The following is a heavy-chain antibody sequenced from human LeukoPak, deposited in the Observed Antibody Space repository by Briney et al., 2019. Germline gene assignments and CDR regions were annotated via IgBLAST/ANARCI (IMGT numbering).Heavy chain of an antibody. Sequence: GGSLRLSCAASGFTFSSYAMTWVRQAPGKGLDWVAAITAPGSSTFHADSVKGRFTISRDNAKNSLYLQMNSLRAEDTAVYYCARPIYCSSTSCYTPYFDYWGQGTLVTVSS. D-gene: IGHD2-2*02. V-gene: IGHV3-23*01. CDR2: ITAPGSST. CDR3: ARPIYCSSTSCYTPYFDY. CDR1: GFTFSSYA. J-gene: IGHJ4*02.